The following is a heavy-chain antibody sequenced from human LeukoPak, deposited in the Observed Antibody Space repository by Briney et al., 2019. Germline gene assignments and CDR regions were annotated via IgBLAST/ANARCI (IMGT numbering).Heavy chain of an antibody. CDR1: GFTFSSYA. CDR2: ISGSGGST. Sequence: GGSLRLSCAASGFTFSSYAMSWVRQAPGKGLEWVSAISGSGGSTYYADSVKGRFTISRDNSKNTLYLQMNSLRAEDTAVYYCAQDEGHDICGWYVRDWFDPWGQGTLVTVSS. J-gene: IGHJ5*02. V-gene: IGHV3-23*01. CDR3: AQDEGHDICGWYVRDWFDP. D-gene: IGHD6-19*01.